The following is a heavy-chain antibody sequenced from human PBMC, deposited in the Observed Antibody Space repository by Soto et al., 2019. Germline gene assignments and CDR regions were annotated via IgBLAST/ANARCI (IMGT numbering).Heavy chain of an antibody. CDR3: AREGYCSGGSCYPGAFDI. CDR1: GFTFSSYS. J-gene: IGHJ3*02. Sequence: GGSLRLSCAASGFTFSSYSMNWVRQAPGKGLEWVSSISSSSSYIYYADSVKGRFTISRDNAKNSLYLQMNSLRAEDTAVYYCAREGYCSGGSCYPGAFDIWGQGTMVTVSS. D-gene: IGHD2-15*01. V-gene: IGHV3-21*01. CDR2: ISSSSSYI.